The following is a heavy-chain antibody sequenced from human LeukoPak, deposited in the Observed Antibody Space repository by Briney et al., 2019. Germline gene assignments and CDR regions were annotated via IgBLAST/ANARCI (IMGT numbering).Heavy chain of an antibody. V-gene: IGHV1-2*02. D-gene: IGHD3-22*01. CDR3: ARDPQITMIVVGDY. CDR1: GYTFTSYY. CDR2: INPSGGGT. Sequence: ASVKVSCKASGYTFTSYYMHWVRQAPGQGLEWMGIINPSGGGTNYAQKFQGRVTMTRDTSISTAYMELSRLRSDDTAVYYCARDPQITMIVVGDYWGQGTLVTVSS. J-gene: IGHJ4*02.